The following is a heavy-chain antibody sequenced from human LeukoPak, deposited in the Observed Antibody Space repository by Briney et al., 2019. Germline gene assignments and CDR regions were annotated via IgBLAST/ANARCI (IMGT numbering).Heavy chain of an antibody. D-gene: IGHD2-21*01. V-gene: IGHV3-66*02. J-gene: IGHJ4*02. Sequence: GGSLRLSCAASGLTFSSYSMNWVRQAPGKGLEWVSVIYSGGSTYYADSVKGRFTISRDNSKNTLYLQMNSLRAEDTAVYYCAREVIAAGGYWGQGTLVTVSS. CDR1: GLTFSSYS. CDR2: IYSGGST. CDR3: AREVIAAGGY.